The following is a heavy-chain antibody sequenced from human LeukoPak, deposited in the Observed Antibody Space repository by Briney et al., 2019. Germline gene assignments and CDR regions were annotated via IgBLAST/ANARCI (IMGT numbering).Heavy chain of an antibody. J-gene: IGHJ4*02. V-gene: IGHV3-21*01. CDR1: GFTFSSYS. CDR2: ISSSSSYI. D-gene: IGHD6-19*01. CDR3: ARDRRSSGWYPGISDY. Sequence: GGSLRLSCAASGFTFSSYSMNWVRQAPGKGLEWVSSISSSSSYIYYADSVKGRFTISRDNAKSSLYLQMNSLRAEDTAVYYCARDRRSSGWYPGISDYWGQGTLVTVSS.